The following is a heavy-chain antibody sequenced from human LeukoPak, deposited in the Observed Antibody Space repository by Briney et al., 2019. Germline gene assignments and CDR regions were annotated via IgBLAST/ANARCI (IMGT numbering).Heavy chain of an antibody. CDR2: IYYSGST. V-gene: IGHV4-31*03. Sequence: KSSETLSLTCTVSGGSISSGGYYWSWIRQHPGKGLGWIGYIYYSGSTYYNPSLKSRVTISVDTSKNQFSLKLSSVTAADTAVYYCARGDFDWLLSLWDAFDIWGQGTMVTVSS. J-gene: IGHJ3*02. CDR3: ARGDFDWLLSLWDAFDI. CDR1: GGSISSGGYY. D-gene: IGHD3-9*01.